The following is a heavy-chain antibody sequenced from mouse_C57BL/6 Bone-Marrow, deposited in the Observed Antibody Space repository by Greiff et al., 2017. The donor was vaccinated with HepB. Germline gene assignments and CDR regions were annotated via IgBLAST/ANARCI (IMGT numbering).Heavy chain of an antibody. CDR2: IRSKSNNYAT. CDR1: GFSFNTYA. Sequence: EVHLVESGGGLVQPKGSLKLSCAASGFSFNTYAMNWVRQAPGKGLEWVARIRSKSNNYATYYADSVKDRFTISRDDSESMLYLQMNNLKTEDTAMYYCVRGSHYYAMDYWGQGTSVTVSS. J-gene: IGHJ4*01. CDR3: VRGSHYYAMDY. V-gene: IGHV10-1*01.